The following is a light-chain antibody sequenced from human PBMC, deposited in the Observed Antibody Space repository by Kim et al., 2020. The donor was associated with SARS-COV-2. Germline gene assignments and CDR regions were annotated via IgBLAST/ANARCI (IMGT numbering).Light chain of an antibody. V-gene: IGLV3-19*01. CDR3: YSRDSSGNQVV. CDR2: GKN. CDR1: SLGSYY. Sequence: ALGQTITITCTRDSLGSYYASLYQQKPRPAPVLVIYGKNNRPPGIPDRFSGSTSGNTASLPITGGQAEDEADYYCYSRDSSGNQVVFGGGTQLTVL. J-gene: IGLJ2*01.